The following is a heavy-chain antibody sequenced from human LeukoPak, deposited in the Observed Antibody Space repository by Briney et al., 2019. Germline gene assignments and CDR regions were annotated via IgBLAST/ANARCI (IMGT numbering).Heavy chain of an antibody. J-gene: IGHJ4*02. CDR1: GGSISSSSYY. CDR2: IYYSGST. CDR3: AREFDDGSGSSTYYFDY. D-gene: IGHD3-10*01. Sequence: SETLSLTCTVSGGSISSSSYYWGWIRQPPGKGLEWIGSIYYSGSTYCNPSLKSRVTISVDTSKNQFSLKLSSVTAADTAVYYCAREFDDGSGSSTYYFDYWGQGTLVTVSS. V-gene: IGHV4-39*07.